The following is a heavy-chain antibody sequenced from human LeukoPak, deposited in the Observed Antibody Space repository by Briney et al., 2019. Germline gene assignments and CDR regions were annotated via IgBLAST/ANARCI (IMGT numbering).Heavy chain of an antibody. V-gene: IGHV3-23*01. J-gene: IGHJ4*02. CDR1: GFTFSSYA. CDR3: AKGLGYCSGGSCAPTTLDY. Sequence: GGSLRLSCAASGFTFSSYAMSWVRQAPGKGLEWVSAISGSGGSTYYADSVKGRFTISRDNSKNTLYLQMNSLRVEDTAVYYCAKGLGYCSGGSCAPTTLDYWGQGTLVTVSS. D-gene: IGHD2-15*01. CDR2: ISGSGGST.